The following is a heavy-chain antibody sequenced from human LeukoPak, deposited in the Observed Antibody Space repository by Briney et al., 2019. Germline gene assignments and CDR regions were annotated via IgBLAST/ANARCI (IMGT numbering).Heavy chain of an antibody. CDR2: IYYSGST. CDR3: ARLSNIVVVPAAPGVGAFDI. V-gene: IGHV4-39*01. J-gene: IGHJ3*02. D-gene: IGHD2-2*01. Sequence: SETLSLTCTVSGGSISSSSYYWGWIRQPPGKGLEWIGSIYYSGSTYYNPSLKSRVTISVDTSKNQFSLKLSSVTAADTAVYYCARLSNIVVVPAAPGVGAFDIWGQGTMVTVSS. CDR1: GGSISSSSYY.